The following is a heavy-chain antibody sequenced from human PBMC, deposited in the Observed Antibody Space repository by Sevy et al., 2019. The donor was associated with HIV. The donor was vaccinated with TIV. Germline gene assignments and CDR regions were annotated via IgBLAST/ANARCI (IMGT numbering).Heavy chain of an antibody. V-gene: IGHV4-59*08. CDR3: AGENAWGRGYS. D-gene: IGHD1-26*01. CDR1: GGSITSLY. J-gene: IGHJ4*02. Sequence: SDSLSLTCTVSGGSITSLYWNWIRQPPGKGLEWIANIYYNGHINYNPSLKSRVTLSLDTSKNQFSLRLSSVTTADTAMYYCAGENAWGRGYSWGQGTLVTVSS. CDR2: IYYNGHI.